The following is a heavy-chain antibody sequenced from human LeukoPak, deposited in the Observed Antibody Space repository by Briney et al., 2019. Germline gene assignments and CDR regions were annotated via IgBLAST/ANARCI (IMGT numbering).Heavy chain of an antibody. D-gene: IGHD6-13*01. CDR3: ATGIAAAGTGAFDI. V-gene: IGHV1-24*01. CDR2: FDPEDGET. CDR1: GYTLTELS. J-gene: IGHJ3*02. Sequence: ASVKVSFKVSGYTLTELSMHWVRQAPGKGVERMGGFDPEDGETIYTQKFQGRVTMTADTSTDTAYMELSSLRSEDTAVYYCATGIAAAGTGAFDIWGQGTMVTVSS.